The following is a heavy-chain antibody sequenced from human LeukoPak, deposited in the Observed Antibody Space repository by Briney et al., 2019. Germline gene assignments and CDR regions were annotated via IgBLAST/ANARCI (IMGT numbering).Heavy chain of an antibody. D-gene: IGHD3-10*01. CDR3: ARGGLYGSGSYLDY. CDR1: DGSIGSGSYH. V-gene: IGHV4-61*02. Sequence: SETLSLTCSVSDGSIGSGSYHWSWIRQPAGKGLEWIGRIYTRGSTNYNPSLKSRVTISLDTSKNQFSLKLSSVTAADTAVYYCARGGLYGSGSYLDYWGQGTLVTVSS. CDR2: IYTRGST. J-gene: IGHJ4*02.